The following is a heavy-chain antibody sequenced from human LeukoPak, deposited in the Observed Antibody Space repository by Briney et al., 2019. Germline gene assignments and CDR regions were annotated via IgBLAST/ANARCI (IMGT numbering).Heavy chain of an antibody. J-gene: IGHJ5*02. V-gene: IGHV3-23*01. CDR1: GFTFTNYA. CDR3: AKDRPDYYGSGIDWFDP. Sequence: SGGSLRLSCAASGFTFTNYAMSWVRQAPGKGLEWVSAISGSGGSTYYADSVKGRFTISRDNSKNTLYLQMNSLRAEDTAVYYCAKDRPDYYGSGIDWFDPWGQGTLVTVSS. D-gene: IGHD3-10*01. CDR2: ISGSGGST.